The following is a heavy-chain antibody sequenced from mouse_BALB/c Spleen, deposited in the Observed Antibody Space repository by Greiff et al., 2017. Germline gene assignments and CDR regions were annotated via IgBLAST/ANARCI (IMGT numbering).Heavy chain of an antibody. CDR1: GFTFSSYA. CDR2: ISSGGST. Sequence: EVKLQESGGGLVKPGGSLKLSCAASGFTFSSYAMSWVRQTPEKRLEWVASISSGGSTYYPDSVKGRFTISRDNARNILYLQMSSLRSEDTAMYYCASTTYGYGRGVYYFDYWGQGTTLTVSS. CDR3: ASTTYGYGRGVYYFDY. D-gene: IGHD2-2*01. J-gene: IGHJ2*01. V-gene: IGHV5-6-5*01.